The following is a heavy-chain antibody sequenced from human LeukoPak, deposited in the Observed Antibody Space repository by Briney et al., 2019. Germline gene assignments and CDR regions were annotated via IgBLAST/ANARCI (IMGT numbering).Heavy chain of an antibody. Sequence: PSETLSLTCTVSGGSISSYYWSWIRQPPGKGLEWIGYIYYSGSTNYNPSLKSRVTISVDTSKNQFSLKLSSVTAADTAVYYCARENYDSSDYYSYYFDYWGQGTLSPSPQ. D-gene: IGHD3-22*01. CDR1: GGSISSYY. V-gene: IGHV4-59*01. CDR3: ARENYDSSDYYSYYFDY. CDR2: IYYSGST. J-gene: IGHJ4*02.